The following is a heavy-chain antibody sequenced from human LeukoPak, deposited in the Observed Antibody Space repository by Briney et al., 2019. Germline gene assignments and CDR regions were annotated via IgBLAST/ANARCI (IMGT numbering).Heavy chain of an antibody. V-gene: IGHV4-34*01. CDR1: GGSFSGYY. D-gene: IGHD3-3*01. J-gene: IGHJ5*02. CDR2: INHSGST. CDR3: ARTGTTYYDFWSGSLNWFDP. Sequence: SETLSLTCAVYGGSFSGYYWSWIRQPPGKGREWIGEINHSGSTNYNPSLKSRVTISVDTSKNQFSLKLSFVTAADTAVYYCARTGTTYYDFWSGSLNWFDPWGQGTLVTVSS.